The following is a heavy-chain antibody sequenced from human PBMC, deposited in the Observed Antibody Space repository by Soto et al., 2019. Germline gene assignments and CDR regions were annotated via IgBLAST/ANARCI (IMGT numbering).Heavy chain of an antibody. V-gene: IGHV1-24*01. J-gene: IGHJ6*02. Sequence: ASVKVSCKVSGYTLTELSMHWVRQAPGKGLEWLGVFVPEDGETIYAQKFQGRVTMTEDTSTDTAYMELSSLRSEDTAVYYCATDLVATINPRDYYYYGMDVWGQGTTVTVSS. D-gene: IGHD5-12*01. CDR1: GYTLTELS. CDR2: FVPEDGET. CDR3: ATDLVATINPRDYYYYGMDV.